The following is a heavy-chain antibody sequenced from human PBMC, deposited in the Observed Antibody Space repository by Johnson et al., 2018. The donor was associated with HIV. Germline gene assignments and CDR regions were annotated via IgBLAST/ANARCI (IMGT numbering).Heavy chain of an antibody. V-gene: IGHV3-NL1*01. CDR3: ARGAPWSGSDAFDI. Sequence: QVQLVESGGGVVQPGRSLRLSCAASGFTFSSYAMHWVRQAPGKGLEWVSVIYSGGSTYYADSVKGRFTISRDNSKNTLYLQMNSLRAEDTALYYCARGAPWSGSDAFDIWGQGKWSPSLQ. CDR1: GFTFSSYA. D-gene: IGHD3-3*01. CDR2: IYSGGST. J-gene: IGHJ3*02.